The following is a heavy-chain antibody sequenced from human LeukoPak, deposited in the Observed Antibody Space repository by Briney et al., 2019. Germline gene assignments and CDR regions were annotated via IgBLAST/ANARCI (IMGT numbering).Heavy chain of an antibody. J-gene: IGHJ6*04. D-gene: IGHD2/OR15-2a*01. CDR1: GITFSSYL. CDR3: ASDFYMDV. Sequence: GGSLRLSCAASGITFSSYLVHWVRQPPGKGLVWVSRINSDGSTTNYAGSVKGRFTISRDNAESTLYLQMNSLRAEDTAVYYCASDFYMDVWGKGTTVSVSS. CDR2: INSDGSTT. V-gene: IGHV3-74*01.